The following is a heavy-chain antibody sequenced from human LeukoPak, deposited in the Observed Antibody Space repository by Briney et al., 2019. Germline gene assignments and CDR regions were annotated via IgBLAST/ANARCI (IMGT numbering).Heavy chain of an antibody. Sequence: PSETLSLTCTVSGGSISSSGYYWGWIRQPPGKGLEWIGSIYYSGSTYYNPSLKSRVTISVDTSKNQFSLKLSSVTAADTAVYYCARALRYSGYGFQFGGVIVGPPYYFDYWGQGTLVTVSS. V-gene: IGHV4-39*07. CDR2: IYYSGST. CDR3: ARALRYSGYGFQFGGVIVGPPYYFDY. J-gene: IGHJ4*02. D-gene: IGHD3-16*02. CDR1: GGSISSSGYY.